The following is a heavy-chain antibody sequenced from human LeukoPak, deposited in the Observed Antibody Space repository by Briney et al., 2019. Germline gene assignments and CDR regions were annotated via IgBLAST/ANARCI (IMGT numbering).Heavy chain of an antibody. CDR1: GGSFSGYY. D-gene: IGHD2-2*01. Sequence: SETLSLTCAVYGGSFSGYYWSWIRQPPGKGLEWIGEINLSGSTNYNPSLKSRVTISVDTSKNQFSLKLSSVTAADTAVYYCAREARYCSSTSCYQYQRINWFDPWGQGTLVTVSS. CDR2: INLSGST. J-gene: IGHJ5*02. V-gene: IGHV4-34*01. CDR3: AREARYCSSTSCYQYQRINWFDP.